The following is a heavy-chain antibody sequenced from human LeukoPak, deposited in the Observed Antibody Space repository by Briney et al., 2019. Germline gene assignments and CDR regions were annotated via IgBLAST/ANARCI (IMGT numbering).Heavy chain of an antibody. J-gene: IGHJ4*02. CDR1: GYSISSGYY. V-gene: IGHV4-38-2*02. CDR2: IYHSGST. CDR3: ARGGTGPGTTPFDY. Sequence: SETLSLTCTVSGYSISSGYYWGWIRQPPGKGLEWIGSIYHSGSTYYNPSLKSRVTISVNTSKNQFFLKLSSVTAADTAVYYCARGGTGPGTTPFDYWGQGTLVTVSS. D-gene: IGHD1-7*01.